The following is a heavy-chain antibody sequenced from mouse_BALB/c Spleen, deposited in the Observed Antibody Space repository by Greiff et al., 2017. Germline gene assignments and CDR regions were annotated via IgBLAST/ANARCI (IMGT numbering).Heavy chain of an antibody. Sequence: VQVVESGPGLVAPSQSLSITCTVSGFSLTSYGVHWVRQPPGKGLEWLGVIWAGGSTNYNSALMSRLSISKDNSKSQVFLKMNSLQTDDTAMYYCARRGVAKDYAMDYWGQGTSVTVSS. CDR2: IWAGGST. CDR1: GFSLTSYG. D-gene: IGHD1-1*01. CDR3: ARRGVAKDYAMDY. J-gene: IGHJ4*01. V-gene: IGHV2-9*02.